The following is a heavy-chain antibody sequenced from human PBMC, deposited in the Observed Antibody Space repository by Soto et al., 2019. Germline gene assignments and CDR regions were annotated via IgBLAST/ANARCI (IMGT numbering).Heavy chain of an antibody. CDR2: IYYSGST. CDR1: GGSISSGGYY. CDR3: GGIYSGSPGGTLRY. Sequence: QVQLQESGPGLVKPSQTLSLTCTVSGGSISSGGYYWSWIRQHPGKGLEWIGFIYYSGSTYYNPSLKSRVTRSVDTSKNQFSLKLSSVTAADTAVYYCGGIYSGSPGGTLRYWGQGTLVTVSS. J-gene: IGHJ4*02. D-gene: IGHD1-26*01. V-gene: IGHV4-31*03.